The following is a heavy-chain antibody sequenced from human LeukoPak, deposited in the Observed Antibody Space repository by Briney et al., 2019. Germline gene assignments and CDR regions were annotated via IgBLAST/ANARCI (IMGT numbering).Heavy chain of an antibody. V-gene: IGHV3-21*01. J-gene: IGHJ4*02. D-gene: IGHD1-26*01. CDR1: GFIFSSYG. CDR2: ITSGTTYT. Sequence: GGSLRLSCAASGFIFSSYGMNWVRQAPGKGLEWVSSITSGTTYTYYADSVRGRFTLSRDNAKTSLYLQMNSLRAEDTAIYYCARGYGSHSAGYYFDYWGQGTLVTVSS. CDR3: ARGYGSHSAGYYFDY.